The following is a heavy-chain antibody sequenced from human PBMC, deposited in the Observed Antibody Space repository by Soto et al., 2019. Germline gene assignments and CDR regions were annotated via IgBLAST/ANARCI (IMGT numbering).Heavy chain of an antibody. CDR3: ARDLYGDTNWFDP. Sequence: ASVKVSCKASGYTFTTYAMHWVRQAPGQRLEWMGWINAGNGNTKYSQKFQGRVTITRDTSASTAYMELSSLRSEDTAVYYCARDLYGDTNWFDPWGQGTLVTVSS. CDR1: GYTFTTYA. J-gene: IGHJ5*02. V-gene: IGHV1-3*01. D-gene: IGHD4-17*01. CDR2: INAGNGNT.